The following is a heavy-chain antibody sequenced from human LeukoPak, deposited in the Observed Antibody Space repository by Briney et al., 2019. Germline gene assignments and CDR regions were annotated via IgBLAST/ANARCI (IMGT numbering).Heavy chain of an antibody. J-gene: IGHJ6*02. D-gene: IGHD4-17*01. Sequence: GASAKVSCKASGGTFSSYAISWVRQAPGQGLEWMGIINPSGGSTSYAQKFQGRVTMTRDTSTSTVYMELSSLRSEDTAVYYCARDPLATTWNLPLPFSYGMDVWGQGTTVTVSS. CDR3: ARDPLATTWNLPLPFSYGMDV. V-gene: IGHV1-46*01. CDR2: INPSGGST. CDR1: GGTFSSYA.